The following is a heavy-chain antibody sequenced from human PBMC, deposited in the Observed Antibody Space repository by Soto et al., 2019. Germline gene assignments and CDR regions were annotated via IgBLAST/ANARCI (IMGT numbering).Heavy chain of an antibody. Sequence: QVQLVQSGAEVKKPGASVKVSCKASGYTFTSYGISWVRQAPGQGLEWMGWISAYNGNTNYAQKLQGRVTMTKDTSKSTAYMELKSLKYDDTAVYYCEGRGQAGFWSGYYIDYWGQETLVTVCS. D-gene: IGHD3-3*01. CDR2: ISAYNGNT. CDR1: GYTFTSYG. J-gene: IGHJ4*02. CDR3: EGRGQAGFWSGYYIDY. V-gene: IGHV1-18*04.